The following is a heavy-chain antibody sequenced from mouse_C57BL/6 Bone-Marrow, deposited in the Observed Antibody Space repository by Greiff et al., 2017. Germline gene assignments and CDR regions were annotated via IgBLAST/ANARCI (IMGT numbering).Heavy chain of an antibody. CDR1: GFSLTSYG. CDR2: IWGVGST. V-gene: IGHV2-6*01. J-gene: IGHJ4*01. D-gene: IGHD3-2*02. CDR3: ARVQLRHGDYYAMDY. Sequence: QVQLQQSGPGLVAPSQSLSITCTVSGFSLTSYGVDWVRQSPGKGLEWLGVIWGVGSTNYNSALKSRLSISKDNSKSQVFLKMNSLQTDDTAMYYCARVQLRHGDYYAMDYWGQGTSVTVSS.